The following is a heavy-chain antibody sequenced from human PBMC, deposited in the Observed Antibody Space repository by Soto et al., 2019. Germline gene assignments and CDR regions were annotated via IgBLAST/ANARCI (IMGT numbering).Heavy chain of an antibody. V-gene: IGHV1-18*01. CDR1: GYTFTSYG. Sequence: QAPLVQSGAEVKKPGASVKVSCKASGYTFTSYGINWVRQAPGQGLEWLGWVSAYNVDTNYEQKVQGRVTMTTDLSTNTAYMELRSLRYDDTAVYYCADGLTWGQGTLVTVSS. CDR3: ADGLT. D-gene: IGHD7-27*01. J-gene: IGHJ3*01. CDR2: VSAYNVDT.